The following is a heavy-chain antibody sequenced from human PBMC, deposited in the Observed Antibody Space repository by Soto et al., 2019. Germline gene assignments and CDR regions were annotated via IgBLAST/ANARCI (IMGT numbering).Heavy chain of an antibody. V-gene: IGHV2-5*01. CDR1: GFSLSTSGVG. Sequence: QITLKESGPTLVNPTQTLTLTCTFSGFSLSTSGVGVGWIRQPPGKALEWLALLYWNDDARYSPSLKSRLTITRDTSKHQVVLTMANMDPEDTATYYCAHRISGTLDYWGQGTLVTVSS. CDR2: LYWNDDA. D-gene: IGHD1-7*01. CDR3: AHRISGTLDY. J-gene: IGHJ4*02.